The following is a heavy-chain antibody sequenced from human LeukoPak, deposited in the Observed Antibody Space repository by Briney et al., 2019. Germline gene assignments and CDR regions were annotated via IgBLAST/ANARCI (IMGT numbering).Heavy chain of an antibody. J-gene: IGHJ6*03. Sequence: GSLRLSFAASGFTFSSYSMNWVRPPPGKGLEWIGEINHSGSTNHNPSLKSRVTISVDTSKNQFSLKLSSVTAADTAVYYCAGHYYYYMDVWGKGTTVTVSS. CDR3: AGHYYYYMDV. CDR2: INHSGST. CDR1: GFTFSSYS. V-gene: IGHV4-34*08.